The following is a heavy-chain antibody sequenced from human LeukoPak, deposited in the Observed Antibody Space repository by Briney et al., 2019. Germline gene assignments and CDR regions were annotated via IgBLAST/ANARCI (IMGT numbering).Heavy chain of an antibody. V-gene: IGHV4-34*01. Sequence: PSETLSLTCAVYGGSLSGYYWSWIRQPPGKGLEWIGEINHSGSTNYNPSLKSRVTISVDTSKNQFSLKLSSVTAADTAVYYCASFRGYSGYDFFYFDYWGQGTLGTVSS. CDR3: ASFRGYSGYDFFYFDY. CDR2: INHSGST. CDR1: GGSLSGYY. D-gene: IGHD5-12*01. J-gene: IGHJ4*02.